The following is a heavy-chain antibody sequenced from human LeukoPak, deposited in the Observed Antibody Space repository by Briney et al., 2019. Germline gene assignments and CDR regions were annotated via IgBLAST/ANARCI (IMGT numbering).Heavy chain of an antibody. CDR2: ISWNSGSI. CDR1: GFSFDDYA. J-gene: IGHJ6*02. CDR3: AKVGSEYYYDSSGPYGMDV. Sequence: GRSLRLSCAASGFSFDDYAMHWVPQAPGEGLGWVSGISWNSGSIGYADSVKGRFTISRDNAKNSLYLQMNSLRAEDTALYYCAKVGSEYYYDSSGPYGMDVWGQGTTVTVSS. V-gene: IGHV3-9*01. D-gene: IGHD3-22*01.